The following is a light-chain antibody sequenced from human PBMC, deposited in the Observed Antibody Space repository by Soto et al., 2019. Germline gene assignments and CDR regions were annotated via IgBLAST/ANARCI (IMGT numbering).Light chain of an antibody. CDR1: QSVSSS. CDR3: QQYDNWPLYT. V-gene: IGKV3-15*01. CDR2: SAS. Sequence: EIVMTQSPATLSMSPGERATLSCRASQSVSSSLAWYQQNPGQAPRLLMYSASTRATGIPARFSGSGSGTDFTLTINSVQSEDFAVYYCQQYDNWPLYTFGQGTKVDIK. J-gene: IGKJ2*01.